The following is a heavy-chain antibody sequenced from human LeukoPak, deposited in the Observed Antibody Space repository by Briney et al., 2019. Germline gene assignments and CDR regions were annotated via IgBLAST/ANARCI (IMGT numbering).Heavy chain of an antibody. CDR1: GGSISSYY. V-gene: IGHV4-4*07. J-gene: IGHJ1*01. CDR2: IYTSGST. Sequence: PSETLSLTCTVSGGSISSYYWSWIRQPAGKGLEWIGRIYTSGSTNYNPSLKSRVTMSVDTSKNQFSLKLNSVTAAVTAVYYCARDEAIRSKYFQHWGQGTLVTVSS. CDR3: ARDEAIRSKYFQH.